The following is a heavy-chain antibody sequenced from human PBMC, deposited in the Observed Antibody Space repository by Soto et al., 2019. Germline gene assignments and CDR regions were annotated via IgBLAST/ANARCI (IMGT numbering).Heavy chain of an antibody. J-gene: IGHJ4*02. CDR2: FYWDDDR. Sequence: SGPTLVNPTKPLALTCPFSGFSLSTSGVGVGWIRQSPGKALEWLTLFYWDDDRRYNPSLKSRLTFIKDTSRNQVVLRMTNMDPVDTATYYCAHGSSIVGAPASDFWGQGIQVTVSS. D-gene: IGHD1-26*01. CDR1: GFSLSTSGVG. V-gene: IGHV2-5*02. CDR3: AHGSSIVGAPASDF.